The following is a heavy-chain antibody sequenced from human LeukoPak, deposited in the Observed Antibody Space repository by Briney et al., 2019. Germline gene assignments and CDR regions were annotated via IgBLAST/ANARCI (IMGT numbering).Heavy chain of an antibody. CDR1: GGSFSGCY. D-gene: IGHD2-15*01. CDR3: AGGVCSGGSCYSEWNY. V-gene: IGHV4-34*01. CDR2: INYSGST. Sequence: SETLSLTCAVYGGSFSGCYWSWIRQPPGKGLEWIGEINYSGSTNYNPSLKSRVTISVDTSKNQFSLKLSSVTAADTAVYYCAGGVCSGGSCYSEWNYWGQGTLVTVSS. J-gene: IGHJ4*02.